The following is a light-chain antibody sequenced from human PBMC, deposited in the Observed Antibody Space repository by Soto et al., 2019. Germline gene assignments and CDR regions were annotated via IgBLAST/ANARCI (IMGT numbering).Light chain of an antibody. CDR3: DSWDNSLSVVL. CDR2: DNY. J-gene: IGLJ2*01. Sequence: QSVLTQPPSVSAAPGQRVTISCSGSSSNIGSNYVSWYQQLPGTAPKLLIYDNYKRPSGIPDRFSGSTSGTSATLAIAGPQTGDEADYYCDSWDNSLSVVLFGGGTKLTVL. CDR1: SSNIGSNY. V-gene: IGLV1-51*01.